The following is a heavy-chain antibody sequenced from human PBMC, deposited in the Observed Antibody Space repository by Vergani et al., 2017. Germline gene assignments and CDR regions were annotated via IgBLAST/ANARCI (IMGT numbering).Heavy chain of an antibody. D-gene: IGHD1-26*01. CDR1: GYTFTGYY. J-gene: IGHJ4*02. CDR2: INPNSGGK. Sequence: QVQLVQSGAAVKKPGASVKVSCKASGYTFTGYYMHWVRQAPGQGLEWMGWINPNSGGKNYAQKFQGWVTMTRDTAISTAYMERSRLRSDDAAVYYCAGGYRYRGSYYGYWGQGSLVTVSS. CDR3: AGGYRYRGSYYGY. V-gene: IGHV1-2*04.